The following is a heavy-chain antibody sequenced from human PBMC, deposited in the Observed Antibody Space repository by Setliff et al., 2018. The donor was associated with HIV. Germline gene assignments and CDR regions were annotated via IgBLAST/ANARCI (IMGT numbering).Heavy chain of an antibody. J-gene: IGHJ4*02. CDR1: GFTFSSYS. V-gene: IGHV3-21*04. Sequence: GGSLRLSCAASGFTFSSYSMNWVRQAPGKGLEWFSSISSSSSYIYYADSVKGRFTISRDNSKNTLYLQMNSLRVEDTAVYYCAKEPKLGGIAAPFDYWGQGTLVTVSS. D-gene: IGHD6-6*01. CDR2: ISSSSSYI. CDR3: AKEPKLGGIAAPFDY.